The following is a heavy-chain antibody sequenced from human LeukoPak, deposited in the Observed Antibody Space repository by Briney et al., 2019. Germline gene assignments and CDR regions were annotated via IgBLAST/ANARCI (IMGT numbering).Heavy chain of an antibody. CDR2: FDPEDGET. V-gene: IGHV1-24*01. CDR3: ATGVVAATRFDY. J-gene: IGHJ4*02. D-gene: IGHD2-15*01. CDR1: GYTLTELS. Sequence: ASMKVSCKVSGYTLTELSMHWVRQAPGKGLEWMGGFDPEDGETIYAQKFQGRVTMTEDTSTDTAYMELSSLRSEDTAVYYCATGVVAATRFDYWGQGTLVTVSS.